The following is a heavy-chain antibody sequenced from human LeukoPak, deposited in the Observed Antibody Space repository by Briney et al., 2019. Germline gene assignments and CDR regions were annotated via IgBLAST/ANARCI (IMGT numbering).Heavy chain of an antibody. J-gene: IGHJ4*02. Sequence: GASVKVSCKASGGTFSSYAISWVRQAPGQGLEWMGGIIPIFGTANYAQKFQGRVTITTDESTSTAYMGLSSLRSEDTAVYSCARDRIRGGYKEFDYWGQGTLVTVSS. CDR2: IIPIFGTA. D-gene: IGHD5-24*01. CDR1: GGTFSSYA. V-gene: IGHV1-69*05. CDR3: ARDRIRGGYKEFDY.